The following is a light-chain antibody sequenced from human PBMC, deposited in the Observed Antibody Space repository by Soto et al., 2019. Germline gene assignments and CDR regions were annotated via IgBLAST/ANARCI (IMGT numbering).Light chain of an antibody. CDR3: MQALQTPWT. V-gene: IGKV2-28*01. Sequence: DIVMTQSPLSLPVTPGEPASISCRSSQSLLHSNGYNYLDWYLQKAGQSPQLLIYLGSDRASGVPDRFSGSGSGTAFTLKISRVEAEDVGVYYCMQALQTPWTFGQGTKVEIK. CDR1: QSLLHSNGYNY. CDR2: LGS. J-gene: IGKJ1*01.